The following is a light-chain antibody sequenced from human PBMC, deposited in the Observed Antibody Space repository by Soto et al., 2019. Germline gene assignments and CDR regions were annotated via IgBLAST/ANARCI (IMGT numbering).Light chain of an antibody. CDR3: QHHGPSPPGT. Sequence: LTQSPGTLSLSPLETSVLSCRTIRPLTRGNMAWYQQKPGRAPRLLISDASVRATGIPDRFRGSASETDFTLTITRLEPEDFAVYFCQHHGPSPPGTFGQGTKVDIK. V-gene: IGKV3-20*01. CDR1: RPLTRGN. J-gene: IGKJ1*01. CDR2: DAS.